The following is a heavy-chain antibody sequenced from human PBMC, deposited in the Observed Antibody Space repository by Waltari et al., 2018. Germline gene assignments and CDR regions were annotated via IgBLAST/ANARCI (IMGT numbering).Heavy chain of an antibody. V-gene: IGHV3-64D*06. CDR2: ISSNGGSI. CDR3: VKDNYYDGSGYYPTPGY. J-gene: IGHJ4*02. CDR1: GFPFTGSP. D-gene: IGHD3-22*01. Sequence: EVQLVESGGGLVQPGGSLRLSCSASGFPFTGSPLPWVRQAPGKGLEYVSTISSNGGSIYYADSVKDRFTISRDNSKNTLYLQMSSLRAEDTAVYYCVKDNYYDGSGYYPTPGYWGQGTLVTVSS.